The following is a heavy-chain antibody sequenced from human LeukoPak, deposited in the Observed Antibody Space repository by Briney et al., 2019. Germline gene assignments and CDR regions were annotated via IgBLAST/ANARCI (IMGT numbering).Heavy chain of an antibody. D-gene: IGHD6-13*01. J-gene: IGHJ4*02. CDR1: GFTFSSYW. V-gene: IGHV3-74*01. Sequence: GGSLRLSCTASGFTFSSYWMHWVRQAPGKGLVWVSRINSDGSSTTYADSVKGRFTISRDNAKNTLYLQMNSLRAEDSAVYYCAKDIAAAGDLLFDYWGQGTLVTVSS. CDR2: INSDGSST. CDR3: AKDIAAAGDLLFDY.